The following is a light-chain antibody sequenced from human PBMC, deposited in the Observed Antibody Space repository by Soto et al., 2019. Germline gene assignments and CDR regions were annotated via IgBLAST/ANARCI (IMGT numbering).Light chain of an antibody. CDR2: QTS. Sequence: EIVLTQSPDTLSSFPGDRVTLSCRASQYINTRLAWYQNRPGQDPRLLIYQTSLRAAGIPARFSASGSGTDFNLTISDVQTEDFALYYCHQRQSWTRTFGQGTKVDIK. CDR3: HQRQSWTRT. CDR1: QYINTR. J-gene: IGKJ1*01. V-gene: IGKV3-11*01.